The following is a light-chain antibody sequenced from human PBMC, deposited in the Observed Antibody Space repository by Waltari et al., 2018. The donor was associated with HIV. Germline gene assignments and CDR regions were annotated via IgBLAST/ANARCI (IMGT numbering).Light chain of an antibody. V-gene: IGLV1-44*01. CDR1: TSNIGSNT. J-gene: IGLJ1*01. CDR3: AAWDGSLNGYV. Sequence: QSVLTQPPSASGTPGQGVTISCSGSTSNIGSNTVNWYQQLPQTAPKLLMFGNNQRPSGVPDRFSGSKSGTSASLAISGLQSEDEADYYCAAWDGSLNGYVFGTGTKVTVL. CDR2: GNN.